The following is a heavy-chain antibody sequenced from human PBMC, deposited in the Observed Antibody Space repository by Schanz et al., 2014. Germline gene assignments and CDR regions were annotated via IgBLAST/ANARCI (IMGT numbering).Heavy chain of an antibody. Sequence: EVQLLESGGGLVQPGGSLRLSCTVSGFTVNNYAMNWVRQAPGKGLEWVSYISNSGTTIYYADSVKGRFTISRDNAKNSLYLQMNSLRAEDTAVYYCARVSMEFERGKSYYYYMDVWGRGTTVTVSS. CDR3: ARVSMEFERGKSYYYYMDV. V-gene: IGHV3-48*04. J-gene: IGHJ6*03. CDR2: ISNSGTTI. D-gene: IGHD3-10*01. CDR1: GFTVNNYA.